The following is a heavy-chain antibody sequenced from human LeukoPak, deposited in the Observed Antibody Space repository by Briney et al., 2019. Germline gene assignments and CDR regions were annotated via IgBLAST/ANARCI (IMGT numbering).Heavy chain of an antibody. D-gene: IGHD3-10*01. CDR2: IYHSGST. V-gene: IGHV4-30-2*01. Sequence: SQTLSLTCAVSGGSISSGGYSWSWIRQPPGRGLEWIGYIYHSGSTYYNPSLKSRVTVSADRSKNQFSLKLSSVTAADTAVYYCARDSGMVRGEAYYYYGMDVWGKGTTVTVSS. CDR1: GGSISSGGYS. J-gene: IGHJ6*04. CDR3: ARDSGMVRGEAYYYYGMDV.